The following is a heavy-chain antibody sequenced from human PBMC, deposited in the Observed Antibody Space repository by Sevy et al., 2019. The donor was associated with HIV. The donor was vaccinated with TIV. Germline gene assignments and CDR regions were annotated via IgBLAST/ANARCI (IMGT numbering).Heavy chain of an antibody. V-gene: IGHV3-21*01. CDR2: ISSSSSYI. CDR1: GFTFSSYS. J-gene: IGHJ5*02. CDR3: AGDRGGLEWELNWFDP. Sequence: GGSLRLSCAASGFTFSSYSMNWVRQAPGKGLEWVSSISSSSSYIYYADSVKGRFTISRDNAKNSLYRQMNSLRAEDTAVYYWAGDRGGLEWELNWFDPWGQGTLVTVSS. D-gene: IGHD1-26*01.